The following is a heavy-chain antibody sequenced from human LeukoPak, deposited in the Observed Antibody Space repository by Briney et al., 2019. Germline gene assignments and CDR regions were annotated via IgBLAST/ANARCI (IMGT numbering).Heavy chain of an antibody. Sequence: SETLSLTCTVSGGSISGYYWSWIRQPPGKGLEWIGYIYYSGSTNYNPSLKSRVTISVDTSKNQFSLKLSSVTAADTAVYYCARGDYSGWTDYWGQGTLVTVSS. CDR2: IYYSGST. D-gene: IGHD6-19*01. V-gene: IGHV4-59*01. CDR1: GGSISGYY. J-gene: IGHJ4*02. CDR3: ARGDYSGWTDY.